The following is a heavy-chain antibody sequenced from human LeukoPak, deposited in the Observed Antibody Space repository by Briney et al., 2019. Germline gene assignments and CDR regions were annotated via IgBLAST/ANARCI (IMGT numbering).Heavy chain of an antibody. J-gene: IGHJ3*02. CDR1: GGSISSYY. V-gene: IGHV4-59*08. Sequence: SETLSLTCTVSGGSISSYYWSWIRQSPGKGLEWIGYIYYSGSTNYNPSLKSRVTISVDTSKNQFSLKLSSVTAADTAVYYCARHVRENIVVVPAVSGSAFDIWGQGTMVTVSS. D-gene: IGHD2-2*01. CDR2: IYYSGST. CDR3: ARHVRENIVVVPAVSGSAFDI.